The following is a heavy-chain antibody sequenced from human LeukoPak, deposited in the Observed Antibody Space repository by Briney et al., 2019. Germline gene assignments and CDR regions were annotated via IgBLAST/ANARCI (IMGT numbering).Heavy chain of an antibody. V-gene: IGHV1-69*13. CDR2: IIPIFGTA. Sequence: GASEKVSCKASGGTFSSHAISWVRQAPGQGLEWMGGIIPIFGTAKYAQKFQGRVTITADESTSTAYMELSSLRSEDTAVYYCARDSSEFRSLIPHWGQGTLVTVSS. CDR1: GGTFSSHA. J-gene: IGHJ1*01. CDR3: ARDSSEFRSLIPH. D-gene: IGHD2-21*01.